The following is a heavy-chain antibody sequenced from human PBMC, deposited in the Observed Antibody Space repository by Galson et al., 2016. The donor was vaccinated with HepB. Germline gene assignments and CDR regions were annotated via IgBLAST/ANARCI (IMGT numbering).Heavy chain of an antibody. CDR3: ARAVPVAPDYGFDS. Sequence: TLSLTCSVSGGSISRDGNFWNWIRQVPGKGLEWLSFISYSGTAYYNPSLQSRLSVSLDTATNDFSLRLDSVTAADTAVYFSARAVPVAPDYGFDSWGPGALVTVSS. D-gene: IGHD3-16*01. CDR2: ISYSGTA. V-gene: IGHV4-31*03. CDR1: GGSISRDGNF. J-gene: IGHJ4*02.